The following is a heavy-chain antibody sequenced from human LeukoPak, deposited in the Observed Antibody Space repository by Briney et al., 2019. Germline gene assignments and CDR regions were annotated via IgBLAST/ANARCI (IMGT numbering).Heavy chain of an antibody. CDR2: IIPILGIA. J-gene: IGHJ3*02. CDR3: ASNIVVVLDAFDI. V-gene: IGHV1-69*02. D-gene: IGHD2-21*01. CDR1: GGTCSSYT. Sequence: SVKVSCKASGGTCSSYTISWVRQAPGQGLEWMGRIIPILGIANYAQKFQGRVTITSDKSTSTAYMELSSLRSEDTAVYYCASNIVVVLDAFDIWGQGTMVTVSS.